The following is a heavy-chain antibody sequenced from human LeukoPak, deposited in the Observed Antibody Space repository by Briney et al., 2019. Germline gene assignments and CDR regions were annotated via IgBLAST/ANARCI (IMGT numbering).Heavy chain of an antibody. V-gene: IGHV3-21*04. Sequence: ETLSLTCAVYGGSFSGYYWSWIRQPPGKGLEWVSSISSSSSYIYYADSVKGRFTISRDNAKNSLYLQMNSLRAEDTAVYYCAKTIERFYDFDYWGQGTLVTVSS. J-gene: IGHJ4*02. CDR1: GGSFSGYY. CDR2: ISSSSSYI. CDR3: AKTIERFYDFDY. D-gene: IGHD2/OR15-2a*01.